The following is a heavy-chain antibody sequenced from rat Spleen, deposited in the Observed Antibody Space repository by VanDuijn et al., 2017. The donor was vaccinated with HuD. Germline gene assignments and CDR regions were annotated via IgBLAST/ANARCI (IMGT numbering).Heavy chain of an antibody. J-gene: IGHJ2*01. CDR1: GFTFSDYN. D-gene: IGHD3-1*01. CDR3: ATHAYGSKGGFDY. V-gene: IGHV5S10*01. Sequence: EVQLVESGGGLVQPGRSLKLSCAASGFTFSDYNMAWVRQAPKKGLEWVATIIYDGSSIYYRDSVKGRFTISRDNAKITLYLQMDSLRSEDTAIYYCATHAYGSKGGFDYWGQGVMVTVSS. CDR2: IIYDGSSI.